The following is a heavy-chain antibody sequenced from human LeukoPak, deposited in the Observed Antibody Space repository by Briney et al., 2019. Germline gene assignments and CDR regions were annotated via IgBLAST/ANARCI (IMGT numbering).Heavy chain of an antibody. D-gene: IGHD1-26*01. CDR3: ARDKWELLGNYYYMDV. V-gene: IGHV3-21*01. Sequence: PGGSLRLSCAASGFTFSSYSMNWVRQAPGKGLEWASSISSSSSYIYYADSVKGRFTISRDNAKNSLYLQMNSLRAEDTAVYYCARDKWELLGNYYYMDVWGKGTTVTVSS. J-gene: IGHJ6*03. CDR2: ISSSSSYI. CDR1: GFTFSSYS.